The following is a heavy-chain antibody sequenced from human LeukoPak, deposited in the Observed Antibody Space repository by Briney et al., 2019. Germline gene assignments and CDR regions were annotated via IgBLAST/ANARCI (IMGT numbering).Heavy chain of an antibody. CDR1: GGPFNSGSYS. D-gene: IGHD3-22*01. J-gene: IGHJ3*02. V-gene: IGHV4-61*02. CDR2: MHITGST. CDR3: SRADRSGYFGNVVAFDI. Sequence: PSQTLSLTCTVSGGPFNSGSYSWTWIRQPAGKGLEWIGRMHITGSTHYTPSLKSRVTISVDTSKNQFSLKLSSVTAADTAVYYCSRADRSGYFGNVVAFDIWGQGTMVTVSS.